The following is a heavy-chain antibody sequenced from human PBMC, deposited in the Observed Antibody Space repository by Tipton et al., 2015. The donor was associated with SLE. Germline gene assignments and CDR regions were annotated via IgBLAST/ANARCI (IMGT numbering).Heavy chain of an antibody. D-gene: IGHD3-22*01. J-gene: IGHJ6*03. V-gene: IGHV4-4*08. CDR1: GASISDHY. Sequence: TLSLTCTVSGASISDHYWTWIRQPPGKGLEWSGYIYSSGSTTYTPSLKSRIAISVDTSTMQFSLRLTSVTAADTAVYYCGGGNYFDYYMDVWGKGTTVTVSS. CDR3: GGGNYFDYYMDV. CDR2: IYSSGST.